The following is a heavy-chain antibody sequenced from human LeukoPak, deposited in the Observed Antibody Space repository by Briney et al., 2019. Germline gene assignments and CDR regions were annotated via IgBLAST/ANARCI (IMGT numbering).Heavy chain of an antibody. V-gene: IGHV4-61*02. J-gene: IGHJ6*03. Sequence: PSETLSLTCTVSGGSISSGSYYWSWIRQPTGKGLEWIGRIYTSGSTNYNPSLKSRVTISVDTSKNQFSLKLSSVTAADTAVYYCARLRLGRYSSSWYYYYYMDVWGKGTTVTVSS. CDR2: IYTSGST. D-gene: IGHD6-13*01. CDR1: GGSISSGSYY. CDR3: ARLRLGRYSSSWYYYYYMDV.